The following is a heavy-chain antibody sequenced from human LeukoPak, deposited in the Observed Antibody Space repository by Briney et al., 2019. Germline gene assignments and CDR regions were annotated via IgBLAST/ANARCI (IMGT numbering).Heavy chain of an antibody. J-gene: IGHJ4*02. D-gene: IGHD3-16*02. CDR3: ARVVVSIMITFGGVIPTGYFDY. V-gene: IGHV1-2*02. Sequence: ASVKVSCKASGYTFTGYYMHWVRQAPGQGLEWMGWINPNSGGTNYAQKFQGRVTMTRDTSISTAYMELRSLRSDDTAVYYCARVVVSIMITFGGVIPTGYFDYWGQGTLVTVSS. CDR1: GYTFTGYY. CDR2: INPNSGGT.